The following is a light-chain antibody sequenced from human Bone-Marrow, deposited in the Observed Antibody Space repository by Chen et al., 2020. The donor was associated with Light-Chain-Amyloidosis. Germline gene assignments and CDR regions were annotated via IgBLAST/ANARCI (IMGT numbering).Light chain of an antibody. CDR1: QSSTSW. CDR2: KAS. Sequence: IQMTQSPSSLSASVGDRVTIPCRASQSSTSWLAWYQQKPGKAPKLLMYKASTLESGVPSSFSGSGSGTEFTLTISSLQADDLATYYCQQYYSYPYSFGLGTKLEIK. V-gene: IGKV1-5*03. J-gene: IGKJ2*03. CDR3: QQYYSYPYS.